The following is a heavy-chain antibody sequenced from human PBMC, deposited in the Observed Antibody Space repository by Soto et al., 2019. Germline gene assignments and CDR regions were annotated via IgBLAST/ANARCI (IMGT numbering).Heavy chain of an antibody. CDR2: IHNSGSP. J-gene: IGHJ4*02. CDR1: GASIYNGGYF. V-gene: IGHV4-30-4*01. Sequence: SETLSLTCSVSGASIYNGGYFWSWIRQSPGKGLEWIGHIHNSGSPYNNPSLKSRVTISADTSKNQFSLKLTSVTAADTAVYYCARLFYYDTSGSYYYFDYWGQGTLVTVSS. CDR3: ARLFYYDTSGSYYYFDY. D-gene: IGHD3-22*01.